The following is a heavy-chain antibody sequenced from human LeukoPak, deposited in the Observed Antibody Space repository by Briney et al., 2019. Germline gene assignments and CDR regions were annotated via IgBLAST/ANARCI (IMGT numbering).Heavy chain of an antibody. V-gene: IGHV4-59*08. CDR2: MYNSGRT. D-gene: IGHD3-3*01. CDR3: ARRYDFWSGYSDKAFDI. CDR1: GASIRSYY. Sequence: SETLSLTCTVSGASIRSYYWSWIRQPPGKGLEWIGNMYNSGRTNYNPSLKSRVTISVDTSKNQFSLKLSSVTAADTAVYYCARRYDFWSGYSDKAFDIWGQGTMVTVSS. J-gene: IGHJ3*02.